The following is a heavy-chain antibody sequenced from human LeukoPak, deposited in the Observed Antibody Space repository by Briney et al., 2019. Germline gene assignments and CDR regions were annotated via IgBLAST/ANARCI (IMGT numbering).Heavy chain of an antibody. V-gene: IGHV4-39*01. Sequence: KSSETLSLTCTVSGGSISSSSYYWGWIRQPPGKGLEWMGSIYYSGSTYYNPSLKSRVTISVDTSKNQFSLRLSSVTAADTAVYYCARHASSYYDSSGYYYPFDYWGQGTLVTVSS. CDR2: IYYSGST. D-gene: IGHD3-22*01. J-gene: IGHJ4*02. CDR3: ARHASSYYDSSGYYYPFDY. CDR1: GGSISSSSYY.